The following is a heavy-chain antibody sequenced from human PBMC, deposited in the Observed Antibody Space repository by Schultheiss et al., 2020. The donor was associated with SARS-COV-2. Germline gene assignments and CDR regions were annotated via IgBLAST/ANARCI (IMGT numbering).Heavy chain of an antibody. Sequence: GGSLRLSCQGSGFSLTTYWIGWARQMPGKGLEWMGIIYPGDSDTRYSPSFQGQVTISADKSISTAYLQWSSLKASDTAMYYCARRGYCSSTSCYDYYGMDVWGQGTTVTVSS. CDR1: GFSLTTYW. CDR2: IYPGDSDT. V-gene: IGHV5-51*01. CDR3: ARRGYCSSTSCYDYYGMDV. D-gene: IGHD2-2*01. J-gene: IGHJ6*02.